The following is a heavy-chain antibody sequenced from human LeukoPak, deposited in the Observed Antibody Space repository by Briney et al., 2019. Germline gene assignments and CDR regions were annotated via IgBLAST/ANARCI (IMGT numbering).Heavy chain of an antibody. V-gene: IGHV3-11*01. CDR3: AKEAAFVVAAAGNY. Sequence: GRSLRLSCAASGFTFSDYYMSWIRQAPGKGLEWVSYISSSGSPTYYAASVKGRLTISRDNSKNTLYLQMNSLRAEDTAVYYCAKEAAFVVAAAGNYWGQGTLVTVSS. CDR2: ISSSGSPT. CDR1: GFTFSDYY. J-gene: IGHJ4*02. D-gene: IGHD6-13*01.